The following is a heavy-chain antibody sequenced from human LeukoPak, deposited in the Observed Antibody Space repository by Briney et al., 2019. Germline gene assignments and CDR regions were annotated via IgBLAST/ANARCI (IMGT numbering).Heavy chain of an antibody. D-gene: IGHD6-19*01. CDR3: AREAVAGTYYFDY. CDR1: GFALSSYW. Sequence: GGSLRLSCAASGFALSSYWMRWVRQAPGKGLEWVANIKEDGSEKYYVDSVKGRFTIPRDNAKNSLYLYMNSLRAEDTAVYYCAREAVAGTYYFDYWGQGTLVTVSS. V-gene: IGHV3-7*01. CDR2: IKEDGSEK. J-gene: IGHJ4*02.